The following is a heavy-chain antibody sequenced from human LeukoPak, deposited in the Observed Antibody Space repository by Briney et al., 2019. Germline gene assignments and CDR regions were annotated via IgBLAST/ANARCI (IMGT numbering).Heavy chain of an antibody. CDR3: AREGALMVTKDAFDI. Sequence: PVGCPRLSCAASGVTFSSYEMNSVRHTPGEGLGWGSYISRSGSTIFYADSVGGRFTISRDNANNSMYLQMNSLRAEYTAVYFCAREGALMVTKDAFDIWGQGTMWTASS. D-gene: IGHD2-21*02. J-gene: IGHJ3*02. V-gene: IGHV3-48*03. CDR2: ISRSGSTI. CDR1: GVTFSSYE.